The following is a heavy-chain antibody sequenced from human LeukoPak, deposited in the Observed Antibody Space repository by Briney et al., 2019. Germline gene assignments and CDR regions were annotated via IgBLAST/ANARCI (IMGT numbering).Heavy chain of an antibody. CDR3: ARGSSGGFDP. V-gene: IGHV3-30*01. CDR2: ISYDGSNK. CDR1: GFTFSSYA. J-gene: IGHJ5*02. Sequence: GRSLRLSCAASGFTFSSYAMHWVRQAPGKGLEWVAVISYDGSNKYYADSVKGRFTISRDNSKNTLYLQMNSLRAEDTAVYYCARGSSGGFDPWGQGTLVIVSS.